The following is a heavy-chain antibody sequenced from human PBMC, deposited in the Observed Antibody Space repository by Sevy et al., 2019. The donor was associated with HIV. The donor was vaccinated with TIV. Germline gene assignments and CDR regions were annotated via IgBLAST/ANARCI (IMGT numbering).Heavy chain of an antibody. CDR3: AGDHGGVQDWYFDL. J-gene: IGHJ2*01. D-gene: IGHD2-8*02. CDR1: GFDVSNNY. V-gene: IGHV3-53*01. Sequence: GGSLRLSCAASGFDVSNNYMSWVRQAPGKGLEWVSGIYTGGSTYYADSVTGRFNMSRDTSKNTVYLQMDSLSAVDKAVYYCAGDHGGVQDWYFDLWGRGTLVTVSS. CDR2: IYTGGST.